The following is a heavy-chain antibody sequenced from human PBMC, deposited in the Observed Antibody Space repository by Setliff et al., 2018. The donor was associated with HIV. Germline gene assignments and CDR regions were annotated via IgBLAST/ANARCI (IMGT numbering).Heavy chain of an antibody. Sequence: SETLSLTCAVSGGSISSGGYSWNWIRQPPGKGLEWIGYMYHTGKTNYNPSLASRLIMSLDPSKNQFSLKLNSMTAADTAMYYCAGGRYFRDIRDSRFDFWGQGMLVTVSS. CDR3: AGGRYFRDIRDSRFDF. V-gene: IGHV4-30-2*05. CDR2: MYHTGKT. D-gene: IGHD3-9*01. CDR1: GGSISSGGYS. J-gene: IGHJ4*02.